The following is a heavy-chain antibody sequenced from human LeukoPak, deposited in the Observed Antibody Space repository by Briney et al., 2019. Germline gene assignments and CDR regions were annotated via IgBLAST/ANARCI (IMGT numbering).Heavy chain of an antibody. J-gene: IGHJ6*04. D-gene: IGHD2-2*01. V-gene: IGHV1-69*13. CDR1: GGTFSSYA. Sequence: SVKVSCKASGGTFSSYAISWVRQAPGQGLEWMGGIIPIFGTANYAQKFQGRVTITADESTSTAYMELSSLRSEDTAVYYCARGRSDCSSTSCYRYYYYGMDVWGKGTMVTVSS. CDR2: IIPIFGTA. CDR3: ARGRSDCSSTSCYRYYYYGMDV.